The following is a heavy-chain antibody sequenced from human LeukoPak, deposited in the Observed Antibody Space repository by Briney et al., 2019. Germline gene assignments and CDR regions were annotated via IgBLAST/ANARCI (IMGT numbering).Heavy chain of an antibody. CDR2: ISARNGDT. D-gene: IGHD5-12*01. CDR3: ASSGGIVAMVGGYYYGMDV. Sequence: ASAKVPCKASGYSFPTYGITWVRQAPGQGVEWMGWISARNGDTNYAQNLQGRVPMTTDTSTRTAYMELRSLTSDDTAVYYCASSGGIVAMVGGYYYGMDVWGQATTVTVSS. J-gene: IGHJ6*02. V-gene: IGHV1-18*01. CDR1: GYSFPTYG.